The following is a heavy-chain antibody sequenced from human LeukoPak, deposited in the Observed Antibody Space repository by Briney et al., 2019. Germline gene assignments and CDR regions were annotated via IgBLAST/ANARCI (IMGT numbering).Heavy chain of an antibody. CDR3: ARLGYYDSSGSDY. CDR2: IYYSGST. CDR1: GGSISSSSYY. Sequence: SETLSLTCTVSGGSISSSSYYWGWIRQPLGKGLEWIGSIYYSGSTYYNPSLKSRVTISVDTSKNQFSLKLSSVTAADTAVYYCARLGYYDSSGSDYWGQGTLVTVSS. V-gene: IGHV4-39*01. J-gene: IGHJ4*02. D-gene: IGHD3-22*01.